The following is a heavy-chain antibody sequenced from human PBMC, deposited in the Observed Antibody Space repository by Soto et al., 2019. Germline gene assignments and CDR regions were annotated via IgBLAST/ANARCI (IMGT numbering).Heavy chain of an antibody. J-gene: IGHJ5*02. V-gene: IGHV4-39*01. Sequence: SETLSLTCTVSGGSISSSSYYWGWIRQPPGKGLEWIGSIYYSGSTYYNPSLKSRVTMSVDTSKNQFSLKLSSVTAADTAVYYCARSIRTVRGAVNWFGPWGQGTLVTVSS. CDR3: ARSIRTVRGAVNWFGP. D-gene: IGHD3-10*01. CDR1: GGSISSSSYY. CDR2: IYYSGST.